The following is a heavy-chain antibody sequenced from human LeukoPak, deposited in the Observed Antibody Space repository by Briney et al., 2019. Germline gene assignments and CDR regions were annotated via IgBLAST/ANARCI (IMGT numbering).Heavy chain of an antibody. CDR2: ISDKTNGGTT. CDR3: VPSPRIPLRD. CDR1: GFTFIDAW. J-gene: IGHJ4*02. V-gene: IGHV3-15*01. Sequence: GGSLRLSCAASGFTFIDAWMSWVRHAPGKGLEWVGRISDKTNGGTTEYAGLVKGRFTISRDDPEKTLYLQMNSLKTEDTAVYYCVPSPRIPLRDWGQGTLVPVSS. D-gene: IGHD2-15*01.